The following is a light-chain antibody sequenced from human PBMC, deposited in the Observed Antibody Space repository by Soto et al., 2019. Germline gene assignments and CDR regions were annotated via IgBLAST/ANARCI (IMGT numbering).Light chain of an antibody. CDR3: MQGGHWPWT. CDR2: LGS. V-gene: IGKV2-28*01. Sequence: DIVMIQSPLSLPVTPGEPASISCRSSQSLLHSNGYNYLDWYLQKPGQSPQLLIYLGSNRASGVPDRFSGSGSGTDFTLKISRVEAEDVGIYYCMQGGHWPWTFGQGTKVDIK. CDR1: QSLLHSNGYNY. J-gene: IGKJ1*01.